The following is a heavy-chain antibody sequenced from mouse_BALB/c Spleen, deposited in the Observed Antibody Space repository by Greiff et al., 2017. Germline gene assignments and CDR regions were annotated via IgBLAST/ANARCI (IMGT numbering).Heavy chain of an antibody. Sequence: EVKLVESGGGLVKPGGSLKLSCAASGFTFSSYAMSWVRQTPEKRLEWVASISSGGSTYYPDSVKGRFTISRDNARNILYLQMSSLRSEDTAMYYCARGLTYYGNNYAMDYWGQGTSVTVSS. D-gene: IGHD2-10*01. CDR3: ARGLTYYGNNYAMDY. CDR1: GFTFSSYA. V-gene: IGHV5-6-5*01. CDR2: ISSGGST. J-gene: IGHJ4*01.